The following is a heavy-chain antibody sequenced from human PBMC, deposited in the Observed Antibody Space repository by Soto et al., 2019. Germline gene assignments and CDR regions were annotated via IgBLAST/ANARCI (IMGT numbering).Heavy chain of an antibody. V-gene: IGHV4-31*03. D-gene: IGHD2-2*01. CDR2: IYYSGST. CDR1: GVSISSGGYY. CDR3: ARDQGGYCSITSCYLPEYFQH. Sequence: QVQLQESGPGLVKPSQTLSLTCTVSGVSISSGGYYWNWIRQLPWKGLEGVGSIYYSGSTYYNPSLKSRVTISVDTSKNQFSLKLNSVTAADTAVYYCARDQGGYCSITSCYLPEYFQHWGQGSLVTVSS. J-gene: IGHJ1*01.